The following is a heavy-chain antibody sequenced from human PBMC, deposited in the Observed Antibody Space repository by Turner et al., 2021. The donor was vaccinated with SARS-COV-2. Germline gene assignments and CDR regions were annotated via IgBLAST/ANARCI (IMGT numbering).Heavy chain of an antibody. V-gene: IGHV1-69*01. D-gene: IGHD3-3*01. CDR1: GGTFSSYA. CDR3: AGFSRVMGFWGDKYYYYYYGMDV. CDR2: ISTIFGTV. Sequence: QVQLVQSGAEVKKPGSSGNVSCKPAGGTFSSYAITWVRQAPGHGLGWREGISTIFGTVKVAQKYQGKDKNTADEYSRLTYMRVSCLRSEDTAVYYWAGFSRVMGFWGDKYYYYYYGMDVWGQGTTVTVSS. J-gene: IGHJ6*02.